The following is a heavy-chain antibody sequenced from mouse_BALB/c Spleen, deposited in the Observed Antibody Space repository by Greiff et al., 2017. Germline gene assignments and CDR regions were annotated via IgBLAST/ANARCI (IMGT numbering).Heavy chain of an antibody. D-gene: IGHD1-1*01. CDR2: IDPANGNT. V-gene: IGHV14-3*02. CDR3: AREKVLLRYAMDY. CDR1: GFNIKDTY. J-gene: IGHJ4*01. Sequence: VQLQQSGAELVKPGASVKLSCTASGFNIKDTYMHWVKQRPEQGLEWIGRIDPANGNTKYDPKFQGKATITADTSSNTAYLQLSSLTSEDTAVYYCAREKVLLRYAMDYWGQGTSVTVSS.